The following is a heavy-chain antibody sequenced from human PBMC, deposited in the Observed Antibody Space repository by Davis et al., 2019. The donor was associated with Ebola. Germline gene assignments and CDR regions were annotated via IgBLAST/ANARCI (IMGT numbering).Heavy chain of an antibody. CDR3: ASGSSGWYYYYYGMDV. CDR1: GFTFSSYW. D-gene: IGHD6-19*01. V-gene: IGHV3-74*01. J-gene: IGHJ6*02. CDR2: INSDGSST. Sequence: GESLKISCAASGFTFSSYWMHWVRQAPGKGLVWVSRINSDGSSTTYADSVKCRFTISRDNAKNTLYLQMNSLRAEDTAVYYCASGSSGWYYYYYGMDVWGQGTTVTVSS.